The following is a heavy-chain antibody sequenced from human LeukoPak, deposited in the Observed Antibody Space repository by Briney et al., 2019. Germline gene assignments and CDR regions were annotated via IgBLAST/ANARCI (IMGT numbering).Heavy chain of an antibody. CDR1: GFTFSSYA. D-gene: IGHD1/OR15-1a*01. CDR3: SGDQFSRNNCLFDY. J-gene: IGHJ4*02. V-gene: IGHV3-30-3*01. Sequence: PGGSLRLSCAASGFTFSSYAMHWVRQAPGKGLEWVAVISYDGSNKYYADSVKGRLTISRDNSKNTLYLQMNSLRAEDTAVYVLSGDQFSRNNCLFDYWGQGTLVTVSS. CDR2: ISYDGSNK.